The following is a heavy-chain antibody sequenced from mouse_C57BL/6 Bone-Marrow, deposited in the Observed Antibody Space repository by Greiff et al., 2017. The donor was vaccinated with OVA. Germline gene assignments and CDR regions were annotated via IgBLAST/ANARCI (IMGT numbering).Heavy chain of an antibody. Sequence: VQLQQSGAELVRPGSSVKLSCKASGYTFTSYWMDWVKQRPGQGLEWIGNIYPSDSETHYNQKFKDKATLTVDKSSSTAYRQLSSLTSEDSAVYYCARERGYGYGGFAYWGQGTLVTVSA. D-gene: IGHD2-2*01. V-gene: IGHV1-61*01. CDR1: GYTFTSYW. CDR2: IYPSDSET. CDR3: ARERGYGYGGFAY. J-gene: IGHJ3*01.